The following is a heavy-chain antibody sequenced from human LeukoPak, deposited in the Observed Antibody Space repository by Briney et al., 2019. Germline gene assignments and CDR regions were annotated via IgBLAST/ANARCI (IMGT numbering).Heavy chain of an antibody. CDR1: GVSISSSSYY. CDR2: IYYSGST. Sequence: SETLSLTCTVSGVSISSSSYYWGWIRQPPGKGLGWIGSIYYSGSTYYNPSLKSRVTISVDTSKNQFSLKLSSVTAADTAVYYCARRGDYYDSSGYYYFDYWGQGTLVTVSS. D-gene: IGHD3-22*01. CDR3: ARRGDYYDSSGYYYFDY. V-gene: IGHV4-39*01. J-gene: IGHJ4*02.